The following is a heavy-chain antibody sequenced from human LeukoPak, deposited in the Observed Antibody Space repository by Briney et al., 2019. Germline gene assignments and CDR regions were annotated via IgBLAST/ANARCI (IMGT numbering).Heavy chain of an antibody. D-gene: IGHD6-19*01. Sequence: SETLSLTCTVSGGSISSSSYYWGWIRQPPGKGLEWIGSIYYSGSTYYNPSLKSRATISVDTSKNQFSLKLSSVTAADTAVYYCARRPLSGSSGRYCDYWGQGTLVTVSS. CDR3: ARRPLSGSSGRYCDY. V-gene: IGHV4-39*01. CDR1: GGSISSSSYY. J-gene: IGHJ4*02. CDR2: IYYSGST.